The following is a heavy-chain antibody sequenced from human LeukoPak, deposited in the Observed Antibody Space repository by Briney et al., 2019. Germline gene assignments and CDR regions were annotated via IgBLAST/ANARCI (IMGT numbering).Heavy chain of an antibody. D-gene: IGHD1-26*01. CDR2: IYYSGST. CDR1: GGSISSGSYY. V-gene: IGHV4-39*07. Sequence: KASETLSLTCTVSGGSISSGSYYWGWIRQPPGKGLEWIGSIYYSGSTYYNPSLKSRVTISVDTSKNQFSLKLSSVTAADTAVYYCAREGGSYYFDYWGQGTLVTVSS. CDR3: AREGGSYYFDY. J-gene: IGHJ4*02.